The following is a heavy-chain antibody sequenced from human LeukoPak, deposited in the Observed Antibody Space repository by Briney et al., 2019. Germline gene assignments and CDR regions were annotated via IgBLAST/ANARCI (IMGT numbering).Heavy chain of an antibody. CDR2: LHTSGST. D-gene: IGHD4-23*01. CDR1: GGSISSYY. J-gene: IGHJ6*03. Sequence: SETLSLTCTVSGGSISSYYWSWIRQPAGEGLEWIGRLHTSGSTHYNPSLKSRVTMSVDTSKNQFSLKLSSVTAADTAVYYCARDRLDYGGNSNYYYYMDVWGKGTTVTISS. CDR3: ARDRLDYGGNSNYYYYMDV. V-gene: IGHV4-4*07.